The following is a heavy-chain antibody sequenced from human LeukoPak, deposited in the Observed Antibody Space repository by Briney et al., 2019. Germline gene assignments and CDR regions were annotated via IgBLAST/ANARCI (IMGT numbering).Heavy chain of an antibody. J-gene: IGHJ6*03. V-gene: IGHV1-8*03. D-gene: IGHD1-26*01. CDR1: GYTFTSYD. CDR3: ARGLLEGDYMDV. Sequence: GASVKVSCKASGYTFTSYDINSVRQATGQGLEWMGWMNPNSGNTGYAQKSQGTVTITRNTSISTAYMELSSLRSEDTDVYYCARGLLEGDYMDVWGKGTTVTVSS. CDR2: MNPNSGNT.